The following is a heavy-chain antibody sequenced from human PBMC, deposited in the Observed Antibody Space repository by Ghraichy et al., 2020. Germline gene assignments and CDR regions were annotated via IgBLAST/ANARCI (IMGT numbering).Heavy chain of an antibody. Sequence: SETLSLTCPVSGGPISSSSYYLGWIRQPPVMGLEWICIIYYSWSTFYNPSLKSRVTLSVDTSKHQFSLKLSSVTAADTAVYYCATRKGSTVGTAIIVVVTATYDAVDIWGLGIMLTVS. J-gene: IGHJ3*02. CDR2: IYYSWST. V-gene: IGHV4-39*01. CDR3: ATRKGSTVGTAIIVVVTATYDAVDI. CDR1: GGPISSSSYY. D-gene: IGHD2-21*02.